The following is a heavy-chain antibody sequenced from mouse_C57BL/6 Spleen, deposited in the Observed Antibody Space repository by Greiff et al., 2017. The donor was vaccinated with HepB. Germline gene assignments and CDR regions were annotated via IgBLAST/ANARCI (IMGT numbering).Heavy chain of an antibody. CDR2: INPNYGTT. V-gene: IGHV1-39*01. CDR1: GYSFTDYN. CDR3: ARSEDYGSSHSFDY. Sequence: EVQLQQSGPELVKPGASVKISCKASGYSFTDYNMNWVKQSNGKSLEWIGVINPNYGTTSYNQKFKGKATLTVDQSSSTAYMQINSLTSEDSAGYYCARSEDYGSSHSFDYWGQGTTLTVSS. D-gene: IGHD1-1*01. J-gene: IGHJ2*01.